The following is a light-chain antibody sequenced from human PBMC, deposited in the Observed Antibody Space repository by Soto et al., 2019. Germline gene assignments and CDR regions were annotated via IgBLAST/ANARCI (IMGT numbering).Light chain of an antibody. J-gene: IGKJ4*01. V-gene: IGKV3-15*01. CDR3: QQYNNLPLT. CDR2: GAS. Sequence: EIVMTQSPATLSVSPGERVTLSCRATQSLSSNLAWYQQKPGQAPRLLIYGASTRATGIPARFSGSGAGTEFTLTVSSLQSEDFAVYYCQQYNNLPLTFGGGTKVEIK. CDR1: QSLSSN.